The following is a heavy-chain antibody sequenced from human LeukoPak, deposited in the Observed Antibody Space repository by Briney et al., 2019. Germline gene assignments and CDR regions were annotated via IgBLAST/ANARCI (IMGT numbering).Heavy chain of an antibody. CDR2: ISDSGGTT. CDR1: GFTVSSNY. J-gene: IGHJ4*02. CDR3: AKDARRSSGWYFFDH. D-gene: IGHD6-19*01. V-gene: IGHV3-23*01. Sequence: GGSLRLSCAASGFTVSSNYMNWVRQAPGKGLEWVSVISDSGGTTYYADSVKGRFTISRDNSRNTLYLQMNSLRVEDTAVYYCAKDARRSSGWYFFDHWGQGTLVTVSS.